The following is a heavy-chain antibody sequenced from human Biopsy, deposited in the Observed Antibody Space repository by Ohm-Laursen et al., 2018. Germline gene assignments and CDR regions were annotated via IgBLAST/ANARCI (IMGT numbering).Heavy chain of an antibody. J-gene: IGHJ4*02. CDR2: ISDDGRNK. D-gene: IGHD7-27*01. CDR1: GFSFSSYG. Sequence: RSLRLSCAASGFSFSSYGMHWVRQAPGKGLEWVAVISDDGRNKYYIDSVRGRFTISRDNSKNTLYLQMNNLRAEDTAVFYCAKDLRNKNWGVENWGQGTLVTVSS. CDR3: AKDLRNKNWGVEN. V-gene: IGHV3-30*18.